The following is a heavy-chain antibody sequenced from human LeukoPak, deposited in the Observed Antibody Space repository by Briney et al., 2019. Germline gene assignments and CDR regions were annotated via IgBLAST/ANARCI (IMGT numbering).Heavy chain of an antibody. J-gene: IGHJ6*02. CDR1: GGTFSSYA. V-gene: IGHV1-69*04. Sequence: SVKVSCKASGGTFSSYAISWVRQAPGQGLEWMGRIIPILGIANYAQKFQGRVTITADKSTSTAYMELRSLRSDDTAVYYCARYCSSTSCYTKWLYYGMDVWGQGTTVTVSS. CDR2: IIPILGIA. D-gene: IGHD2-2*02. CDR3: ARYCSSTSCYTKWLYYGMDV.